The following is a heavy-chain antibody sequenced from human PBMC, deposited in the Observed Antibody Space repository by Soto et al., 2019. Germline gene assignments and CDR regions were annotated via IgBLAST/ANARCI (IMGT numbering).Heavy chain of an antibody. CDR1: GFILSDYG. V-gene: IGHV3-23*01. CDR2: FSGGGGGT. CDR3: VRWNGFGDH. Sequence: EVQLLDSGGGLVQPGGSLRLSCAVSGFILSDYGVTWVRQAPGKGLEGVSGFSGGGGGTFYADSVKGRFTISRDDSKNTAYLQMNSLGVEDTAVYYCVRWNGFGDHWGQGTLVTVSS. D-gene: IGHD1-1*01. J-gene: IGHJ4*02.